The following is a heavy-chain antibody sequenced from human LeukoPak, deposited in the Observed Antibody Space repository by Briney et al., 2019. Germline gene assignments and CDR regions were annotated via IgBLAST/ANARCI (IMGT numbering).Heavy chain of an antibody. V-gene: IGHV3-23*01. CDR1: GFTVSSNY. Sequence: HPGGSLRLSCAASGFTVSSNYMSWVRQAPGKGLEWVSAISGSGDSTYYADSVKGRFTISRDNSKNTLYLQMNSLRVEDTVVYYCTKPDCPSTSCYTLDYWGQGILVTVSS. CDR3: TKPDCPSTSCYTLDY. D-gene: IGHD2-2*02. J-gene: IGHJ4*02. CDR2: ISGSGDST.